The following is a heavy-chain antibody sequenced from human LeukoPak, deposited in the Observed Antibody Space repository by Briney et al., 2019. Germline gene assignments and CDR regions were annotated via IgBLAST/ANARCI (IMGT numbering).Heavy chain of an antibody. D-gene: IGHD2/OR15-2a*01. J-gene: IGHJ4*02. Sequence: SETLSLTCAVSGASFSDYYWSWVRQSPGKGLEWIGEINHSGVTHCNPSLKSRVTMSADTSKNQFSLNLTSLTAAHSAVYYCAKLSPRSGWGQGTLVTVSS. CDR3: AKLSPRSG. CDR2: INHSGVT. V-gene: IGHV4-34*01. CDR1: GASFSDYY.